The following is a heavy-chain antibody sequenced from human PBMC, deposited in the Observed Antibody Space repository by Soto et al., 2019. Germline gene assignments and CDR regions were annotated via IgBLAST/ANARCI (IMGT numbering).Heavy chain of an antibody. V-gene: IGHV4-4*07. CDR2: IYTSGST. D-gene: IGHD3-3*01. CDR1: GGSISSYY. CDR3: AREGVDFWSGYYYGMDV. Sequence: PSETLSLTCTVSGGSISSYYWSWIRQPAGKGLEWTGRIYTSGSTNYNPSLKSRVTMSVDTSKNQFSLKLSSVTAADTAVYYCAREGVDFWSGYYYGMDVWGQGTTVTVSS. J-gene: IGHJ6*02.